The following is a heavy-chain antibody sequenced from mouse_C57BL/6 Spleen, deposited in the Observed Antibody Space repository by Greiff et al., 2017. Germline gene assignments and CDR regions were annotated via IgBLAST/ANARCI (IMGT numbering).Heavy chain of an antibody. CDR2: ISYDGSN. CDR1: GYSITSGYY. J-gene: IGHJ4*01. CDR3: ARAADYVAMDY. V-gene: IGHV3-6*01. Sequence: DVKLQESGPGLVKPSQSLSPTCSVTGYSITSGYYWNWIRQFPGNKLEWMGYISYDGSNNYNPSLKNRISITRDTSKNQFFLKLNSVTTEDTATYYCARAADYVAMDYWGQGTSVTVSS.